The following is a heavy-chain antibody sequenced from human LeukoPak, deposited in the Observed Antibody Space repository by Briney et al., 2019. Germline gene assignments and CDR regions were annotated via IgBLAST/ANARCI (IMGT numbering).Heavy chain of an antibody. D-gene: IGHD3-10*01. Sequence: SETLPLTCAVYGGSFSGYYWSWIRQPPGKGLEWIGEINHSGSTNYNPSHKSRVTISVDTSKNQFSLKLSSVTAADTAVYYCARGLITMVRGVNLYYFDYWGQGTLVTVSS. J-gene: IGHJ4*02. CDR2: INHSGST. CDR1: GGSFSGYY. CDR3: ARGLITMVRGVNLYYFDY. V-gene: IGHV4-34*01.